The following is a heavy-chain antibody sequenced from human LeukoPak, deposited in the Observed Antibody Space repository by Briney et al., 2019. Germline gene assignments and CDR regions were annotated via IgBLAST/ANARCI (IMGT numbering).Heavy chain of an antibody. CDR1: GGSFSGYY. J-gene: IGHJ4*02. D-gene: IGHD6-19*01. CDR2: INHSGST. Sequence: SETLSLTCAVYGGSFSGYYWSWIRQPPGKGLEWIGDINHSGSTNYNPSLKSRVTISVDTSKNQFSLKLSSVSAADTAVYFCARARGAVAAYFDYWGQGTLVTVSS. V-gene: IGHV4-34*01. CDR3: ARARGAVAAYFDY.